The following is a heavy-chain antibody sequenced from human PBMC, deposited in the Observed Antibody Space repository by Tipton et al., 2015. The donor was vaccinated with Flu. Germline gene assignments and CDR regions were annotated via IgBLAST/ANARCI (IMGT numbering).Heavy chain of an antibody. D-gene: IGHD4-11*01. Sequence: TLSLTCTVSRDSMRSDYFWGWIRQAPGKGLEWIGNIHYSGSPHYNPSLKSRVSMSVARSKNQFSLRLTSVTAADTAVYFCARRDFSNYVSEPKNWFDFWGQGTLVTVSS. CDR1: RDSMRSDYF. V-gene: IGHV4-38-2*02. CDR3: ARRDFSNYVSEPKNWFDF. J-gene: IGHJ5*01. CDR2: IHYSGSP.